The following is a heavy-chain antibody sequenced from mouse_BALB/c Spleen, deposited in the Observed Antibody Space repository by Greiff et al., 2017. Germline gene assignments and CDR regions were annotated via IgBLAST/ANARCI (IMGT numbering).Heavy chain of an antibody. Sequence: QVQLQQSGAELMKPGASVKISCKATGYTFSSYWIAWVKQRPGHGLEWIGEILPGSGSTNYNEKFKGKATFTADTSSNTAYMQLSSLTSEDSAVYYCARRGIYYGYDWFAYWGQGTLVTVSA. J-gene: IGHJ3*01. CDR1: GYTFSSYW. CDR2: ILPGSGST. V-gene: IGHV1-9*01. D-gene: IGHD2-2*01. CDR3: ARRGIYYGYDWFAY.